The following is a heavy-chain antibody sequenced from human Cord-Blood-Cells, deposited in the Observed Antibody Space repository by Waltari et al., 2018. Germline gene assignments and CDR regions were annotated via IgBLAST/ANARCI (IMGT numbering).Heavy chain of an antibody. Sequence: QVQLVQSGAEVKKPGASVTVSCKASGYTLTGYYMHWVRQAPGQGLEWMGWINPNSGGTNYAQKFQGRVTMTRDTSISTAYMELSRLRSDDTAVYYCSVASLDCSGGSCPFDYWGQGTLVTVSS. CDR3: SVASLDCSGGSCPFDY. CDR1: GYTLTGYY. CDR2: INPNSGGT. J-gene: IGHJ4*02. D-gene: IGHD2-15*01. V-gene: IGHV1-2*02.